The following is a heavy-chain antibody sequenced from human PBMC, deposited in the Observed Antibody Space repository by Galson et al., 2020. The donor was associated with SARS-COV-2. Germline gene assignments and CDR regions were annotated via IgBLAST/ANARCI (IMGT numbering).Heavy chain of an antibody. CDR1: GGPFSNYT. Sequence: SVKVSCKASGGPFSNYTISWVRQAPGQGLEWMGRVIPMLALANYAQKFQGRVTITADKSTTTVYMELSSLRSDDTAVYYCARAKGDYYDSSGYYTLDYAFNIWGQGTTVSVSS. D-gene: IGHD3-22*01. J-gene: IGHJ3*02. V-gene: IGHV1-69*02. CDR2: VIPMLALA. CDR3: ARAKGDYYDSSGYYTLDYAFNI.